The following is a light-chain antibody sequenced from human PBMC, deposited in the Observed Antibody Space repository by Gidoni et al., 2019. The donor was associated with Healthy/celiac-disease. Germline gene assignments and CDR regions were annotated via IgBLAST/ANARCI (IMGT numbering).Light chain of an antibody. CDR3: QQYNNWPPGT. V-gene: IGKV3-15*01. J-gene: IGKJ1*01. CDR2: GAS. CDR1: QSVSSN. Sequence: DIVMTQSPATLSVSPGERATLSCRASQSVSSNLAWYQQKPGQAPRLLIYGASTRATGIPARFRGSGSGTEFTLTISSLQSEDFAVYYCQQYNNWPPGTFGQGTKVEIK.